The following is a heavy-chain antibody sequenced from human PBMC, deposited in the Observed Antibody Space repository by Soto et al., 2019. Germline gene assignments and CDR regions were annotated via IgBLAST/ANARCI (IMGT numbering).Heavy chain of an antibody. CDR3: ARDLLLFFGGLGVNYYNGMDV. Sequence: QVQLVESGGGVVQPGRSLRLSCAASGFTFSSYAMHWVRQAPGKGLEWVAVISSDGSNKYYADSVKGRFTISRDNSENTLYLQMNSLRAEDTTVYYCARDLLLFFGGLGVNYYNGMDVWGQGTTVTVSS. CDR1: GFTFSSYA. V-gene: IGHV3-30-3*01. D-gene: IGHD3-10*01. CDR2: ISSDGSNK. J-gene: IGHJ6*02.